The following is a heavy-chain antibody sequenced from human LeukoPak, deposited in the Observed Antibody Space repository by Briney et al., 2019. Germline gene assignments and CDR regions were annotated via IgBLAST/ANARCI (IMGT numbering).Heavy chain of an antibody. CDR2: INPNSGGT. J-gene: IGHJ4*02. CDR1: GYTFTGYY. Sequence: ASVKVSCKASGYTFTGYYMHWVRQVPGQGLEWMGWINPNSGGTNYAQKFQGRVTMTRDTSISTAYMELSRLRSEDTAVYYCAYCSTSCYGCLDYWGQGTLVTVSS. D-gene: IGHD2-2*01. CDR3: AYCSTSCYGCLDY. V-gene: IGHV1-2*02.